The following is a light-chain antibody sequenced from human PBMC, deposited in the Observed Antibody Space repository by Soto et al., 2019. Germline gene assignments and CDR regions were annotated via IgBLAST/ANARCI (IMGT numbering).Light chain of an antibody. CDR3: QHYNSYSEA. CDR1: QSVSSN. Sequence: EIVMTQSPATLSVSPGERATLSCRASQSVSSNLAWYQQKPGQAPRLLIYGASTRATGIPASFIGNGSGTEFTLTISSLQPDDFATYYCQHYNSYSEAFGQGTKVDIK. J-gene: IGKJ1*01. V-gene: IGKV3-15*01. CDR2: GAS.